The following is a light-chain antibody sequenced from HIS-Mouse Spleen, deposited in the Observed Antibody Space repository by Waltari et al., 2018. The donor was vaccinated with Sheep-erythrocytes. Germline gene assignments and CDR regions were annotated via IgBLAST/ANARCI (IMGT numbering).Light chain of an antibody. Sequence: DIQMTQSPSSLSASVGDRVTITCRASQSISSNLNWYQHKPGKAPRLLVYAASSLQSGVPSRFSGSGSGTDFTLTISSLQPEDFATYYCQQSYSTPPAFGGGTKVEIK. CDR3: QQSYSTPPA. CDR2: AAS. J-gene: IGKJ4*01. V-gene: IGKV1-39*01. CDR1: QSISSN.